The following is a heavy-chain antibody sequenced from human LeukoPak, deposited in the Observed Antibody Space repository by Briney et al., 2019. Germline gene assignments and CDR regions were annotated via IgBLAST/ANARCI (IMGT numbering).Heavy chain of an antibody. V-gene: IGHV3-21*01. CDR3: AREIRYYDSSGLTSFDY. D-gene: IGHD3-22*01. CDR2: ISSSSSYI. CDR1: GFTFSSYS. J-gene: IGHJ4*02. Sequence: GGSLRLSCAASGFTFSSYSMNWVRQAPGKGLEWVSSISSSSSYIYYADSVKGRFTISRDNAKNSLYLQMNSLRAEDTAVYHCAREIRYYDSSGLTSFDYWGQGTLVTVSS.